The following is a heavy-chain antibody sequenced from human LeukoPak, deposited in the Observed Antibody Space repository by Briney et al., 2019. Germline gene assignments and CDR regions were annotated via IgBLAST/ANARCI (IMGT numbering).Heavy chain of an antibody. V-gene: IGHV4-34*01. D-gene: IGHD5-12*01. CDR3: ARERRRIVATTYYSDY. Sequence: ETLSLTCAVYGGSFSGYYWSWIRQPPGKGVEGIGEINHSGSTNYNPSLTSGVTISVDTSKNQFSLKLSSVTAADTAVYYCARERRRIVATTYYSDYWGQGTLVTVSS. CDR2: INHSGST. CDR1: GGSFSGYY. J-gene: IGHJ4*02.